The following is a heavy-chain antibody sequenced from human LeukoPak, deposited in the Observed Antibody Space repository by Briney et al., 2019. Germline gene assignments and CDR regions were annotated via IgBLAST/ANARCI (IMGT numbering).Heavy chain of an antibody. V-gene: IGHV3-23*01. J-gene: IGHJ5*02. CDR1: GFTFSSCA. CDR2: ISGSASST. CDR3: AKGLIKSDP. Sequence: PGGSLRLSCAASGFTFSSCAMSWVRQAPGKGLEWVSAISGSASSTYYADSVKGRFTISRDNSKNTLYLQMNSLRADDTAVYYCAKGLIKSDPWGQGTLVTVSS. D-gene: IGHD3-10*01.